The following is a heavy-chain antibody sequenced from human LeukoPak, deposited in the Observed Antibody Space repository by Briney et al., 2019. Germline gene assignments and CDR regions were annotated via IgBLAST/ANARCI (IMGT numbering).Heavy chain of an antibody. CDR1: GGTFSSYA. CDR2: IIPIFGTA. CDR3: LCRVARGREDAFDI. V-gene: IGHV1-69*01. J-gene: IGHJ3*02. D-gene: IGHD2-15*01. Sequence: GSSVKVSCKASGGTFSSYAISWVRQAPGQGLEWMGGIIPIFGTANYAQKFQGRVTITADESTSTAYMELSSLRSEDTAVYYCLCRVARGREDAFDIWGQGTMVTVSS.